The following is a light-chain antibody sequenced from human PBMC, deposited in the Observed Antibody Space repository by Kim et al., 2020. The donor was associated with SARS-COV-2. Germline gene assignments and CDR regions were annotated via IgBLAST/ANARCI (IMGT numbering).Light chain of an antibody. J-gene: IGLJ1*01. Sequence: GQSLTLACAGGSSNIGSNTVEWYQHLPGTAPKLLMYSNTQRPSGLPDRISGSKSGTSASLDISGLQSEDEGDYYCAAWDDTLNGFVFGPGTKVTVL. CDR2: SNT. CDR3: AAWDDTLNGFV. V-gene: IGLV1-44*01. CDR1: SSNIGSNT.